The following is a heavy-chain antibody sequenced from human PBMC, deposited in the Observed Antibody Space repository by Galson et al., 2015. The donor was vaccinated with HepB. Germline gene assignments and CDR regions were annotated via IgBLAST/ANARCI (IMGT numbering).Heavy chain of an antibody. V-gene: IGHV3-74*01. D-gene: IGHD3-9*01. J-gene: IGHJ4*02. Sequence: SLRLSCAASGFTFSSYWMHWVRQAPGKGLVWVSRINSDGSSTSYADSVKGRFTISRDNAKNTLYLQMNSLRAGDTAVYYCATLRYFDWLHDYWGQGTLVTVSS. CDR1: GFTFSSYW. CDR3: ATLRYFDWLHDY. CDR2: INSDGSST.